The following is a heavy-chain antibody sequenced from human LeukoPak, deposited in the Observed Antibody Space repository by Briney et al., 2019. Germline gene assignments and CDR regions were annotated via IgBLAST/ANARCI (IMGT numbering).Heavy chain of an antibody. D-gene: IGHD3-10*01. Sequence: PGGSLRLSCAASGFTVSSNYMSWVRQAPWKGLEWVSVIYSGGSTYYADSVKGRFTISRDNSKNTLYLQMNSLRAEDTAVYYCARCPMGAFDIWGQGTMVTVSS. V-gene: IGHV3-53*01. CDR2: IYSGGST. CDR1: GFTVSSNY. J-gene: IGHJ3*02. CDR3: ARCPMGAFDI.